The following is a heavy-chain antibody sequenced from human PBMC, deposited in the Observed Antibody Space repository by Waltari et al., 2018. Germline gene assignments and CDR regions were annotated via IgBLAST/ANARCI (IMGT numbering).Heavy chain of an antibody. V-gene: IGHV4-34*01. Sequence: QVQLQQWGAGLLKPSETLSLTCAVYGGSFSGYYWSWIRQPPGKGLEWIGEINHRGSTNYNPALKSRVTISVDTSKNQFSLKLSSVTAADTAVYYCARQGGYYFDYWGQGTLVTVSS. CDR1: GGSFSGYY. CDR2: INHRGST. J-gene: IGHJ4*02. CDR3: ARQGGYYFDY.